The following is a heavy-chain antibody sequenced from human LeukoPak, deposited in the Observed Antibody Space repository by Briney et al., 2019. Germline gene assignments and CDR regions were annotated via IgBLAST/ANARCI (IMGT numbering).Heavy chain of an antibody. CDR1: GGSFSGYY. D-gene: IGHD6-13*01. CDR3: ARCLRYSSSWPQPIDY. Sequence: SETLSLTCAVYGGSFSGYYWSWIRQPPGKGLEWIGEINHSGSTNYNPSLKSRVTISVDTSKNQFSLKLSSVTAADTAVYYCARCLRYSSSWPQPIDYWGQGTLVTVSS. V-gene: IGHV4-34*01. J-gene: IGHJ4*02. CDR2: INHSGST.